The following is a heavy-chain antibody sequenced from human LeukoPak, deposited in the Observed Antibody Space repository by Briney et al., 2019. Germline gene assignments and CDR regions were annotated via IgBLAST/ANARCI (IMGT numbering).Heavy chain of an antibody. D-gene: IGHD4-23*01. Sequence: ASVKVSCKASGYTFTSYGTTWVRQAPGQGLEWMGWISSYNGDTKYAQRVQGRVTVTTDTSTSTAYMELRSLSLDDTAVYYYARGDYGGGFDYWGQGTLVTVSS. CDR3: ARGDYGGGFDY. CDR1: GYTFTSYG. J-gene: IGHJ4*02. V-gene: IGHV1-18*01. CDR2: ISSYNGDT.